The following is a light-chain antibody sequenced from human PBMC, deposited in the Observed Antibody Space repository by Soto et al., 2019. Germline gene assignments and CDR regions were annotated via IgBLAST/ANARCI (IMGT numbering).Light chain of an antibody. J-gene: IGLJ1*01. CDR2: EVR. CDR1: TSDVGGYNS. Sequence: QSALTQPASVSGCPGQSITVSCTGTTSDVGGYNSVSWYQHHPGKAPKLIIYEVRKRPSGISSRFSGSQSGNTASLSISGLQAEDEADYYCSSYTTSTTYVFGTGTKVTAL. CDR3: SSYTTSTTYV. V-gene: IGLV2-14*01.